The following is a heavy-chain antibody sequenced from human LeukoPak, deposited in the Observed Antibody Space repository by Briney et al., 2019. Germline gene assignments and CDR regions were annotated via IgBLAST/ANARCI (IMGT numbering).Heavy chain of an antibody. V-gene: IGHV3-21*01. CDR2: ISSSSSYI. CDR1: GFTFSSYS. D-gene: IGHD6-19*01. CDR3: ARDLDSGWYWEGDYYFDY. Sequence: GGSLRLSCAASGFTFSSYSMNWVRQAPGKGLEWVSSISSSSSYIYYADSVKGRFTISRDSAKNSLYLQMNSLRAEDTAVYYCARDLDSGWYWEGDYYFDYWGQGTLVTVSS. J-gene: IGHJ4*02.